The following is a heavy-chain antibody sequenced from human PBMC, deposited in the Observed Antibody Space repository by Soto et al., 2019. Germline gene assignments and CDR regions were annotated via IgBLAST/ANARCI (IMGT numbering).Heavy chain of an antibody. CDR3: ATGRGVRGVIITTYYYYGLDV. CDR1: GGSFSGYY. D-gene: IGHD3-10*01. CDR2: INHSGST. J-gene: IGHJ6*02. Sequence: LSLTCAVYGGSFSGYYWSWIRQPPGKGLEWIGEINHSGSTNYNPSLKSRVTISVDTSKNQFSLKLSSVSAADTAVYYCATGRGVRGVIITTYYYYGLDVWGQGTTVTVSS. V-gene: IGHV4-34*01.